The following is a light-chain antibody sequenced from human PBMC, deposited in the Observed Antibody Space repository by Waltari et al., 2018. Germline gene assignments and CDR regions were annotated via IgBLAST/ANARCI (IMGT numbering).Light chain of an antibody. CDR1: QSVSTY. CDR3: QQRSNWPPLT. J-gene: IGKJ5*01. CDR2: DAS. V-gene: IGKV3-11*01. Sequence: EIVLTQSPATLSLSPGERATISCRASQSVSTYLNWYQHKPGQAPRLLIYDASNRATGIPARFSGSGSGTDFTLTISNLEPEDFAVYYCQQRSNWPPLTFGQGTRLDLK.